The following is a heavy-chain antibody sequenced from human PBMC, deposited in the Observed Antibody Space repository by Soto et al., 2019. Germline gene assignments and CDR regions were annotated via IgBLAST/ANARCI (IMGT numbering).Heavy chain of an antibody. CDR1: GFAFSNYS. CDR2: IRSSGSPT. V-gene: IGHV3-48*01. J-gene: IGHJ4*02. D-gene: IGHD2-2*01. CDR3: ARMTSSLSPGR. Sequence: GGSLRLSCVASGFAFSNYSMNWVRQAPGKGLEWVSYIRSSGSPTYYAGSVKGRFTISRDNAKKSLYLQMNSLRAEDTAVYYCARMTSSLSPGRWGQGTLVTVSS.